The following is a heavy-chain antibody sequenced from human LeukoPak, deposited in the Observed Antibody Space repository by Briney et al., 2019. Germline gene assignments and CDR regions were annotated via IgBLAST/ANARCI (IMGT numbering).Heavy chain of an antibody. D-gene: IGHD5-24*01. CDR2: INPSGGST. CDR1: GYTFTSYY. J-gene: IGHJ6*02. Sequence: ASVKVSCKASGYTFTSYYMHWVRHAPGQGLEWMGVINPSGGSTSYAQKFQGRVTMTRDTSTSTVYMELSSLRSEDTAVYYCAREERWLQSLYQGYYYYYGMDVWGQGTTVTVSS. V-gene: IGHV1-46*01. CDR3: AREERWLQSLYQGYYYYYGMDV.